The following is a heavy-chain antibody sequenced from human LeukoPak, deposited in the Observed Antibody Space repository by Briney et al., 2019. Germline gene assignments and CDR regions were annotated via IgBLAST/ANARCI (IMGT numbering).Heavy chain of an antibody. D-gene: IGHD3-10*01. CDR1: GFTFDDYG. V-gene: IGHV3-20*04. J-gene: IGHJ6*02. CDR3: ARVGGMVRGANIDLMDV. Sequence: RPGGSLRLSCAASGFTFDDYGMSWVRQAPGKGLEWVSGINWNGGSTGYADSVKGRFTISRDNAKNSLYLQMNSLRAEDTALYYCARVGGMVRGANIDLMDVWGQGTTVTVSS. CDR2: INWNGGST.